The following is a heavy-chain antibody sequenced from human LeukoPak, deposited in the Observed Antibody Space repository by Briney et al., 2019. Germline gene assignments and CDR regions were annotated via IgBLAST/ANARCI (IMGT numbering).Heavy chain of an antibody. V-gene: IGHV4-39*07. CDR1: RGSISRSTYY. D-gene: IGHD2-8*01. CDR3: TAEKNGSPHY. Sequence: SETLSLTCTVSRGSISRSTYYWSWVRQPPGKGLEWIASIYYTGSTYYNPSLKSRVTISLDMSKNEFSLTMSSVTAADTAVYFCTAEKNGSPHYWGQGTQVTVSS. J-gene: IGHJ4*02. CDR2: IYYTGST.